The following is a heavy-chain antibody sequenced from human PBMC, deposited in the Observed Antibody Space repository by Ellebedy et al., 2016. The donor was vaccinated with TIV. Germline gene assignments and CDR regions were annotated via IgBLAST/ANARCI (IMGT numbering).Heavy chain of an antibody. CDR3: GRGRAVAGLDH. D-gene: IGHD6-19*01. Sequence: ASVKVSCKASGYTFVGYYMHWVRQAPGQGLEWMGWINPNTGGTKYAQKFQGRVTMTRDTSISTVYMELSRLGSDDTAVYSCGRGRAVAGLDHWGQGTLVTVSS. CDR2: INPNTGGT. J-gene: IGHJ4*02. CDR1: GYTFVGYY. V-gene: IGHV1-2*02.